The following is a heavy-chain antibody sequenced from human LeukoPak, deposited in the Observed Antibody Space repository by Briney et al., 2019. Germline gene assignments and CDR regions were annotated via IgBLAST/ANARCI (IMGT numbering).Heavy chain of an antibody. CDR2: FYYSGST. CDR3: AREYYGMDV. CDR1: GGSFSSGDYS. Sequence: SQTLSLTCTVSGGSFSSGDYSWNWIRQPAGKGLEWIGYFYYSGSTYYDPSLKSRVIISVDTSKNQFSLKLSSVTAADTAVYYCAREYYGMDVWGQGTTVTVSS. V-gene: IGHV4-30-4*07. J-gene: IGHJ6*02.